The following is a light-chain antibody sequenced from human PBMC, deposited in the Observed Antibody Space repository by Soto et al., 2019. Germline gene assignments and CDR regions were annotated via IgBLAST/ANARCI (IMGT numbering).Light chain of an antibody. CDR2: DAS. V-gene: IGKV3D-20*01. J-gene: IGKJ4*01. CDR3: QQYSTSPT. CDR1: QTVSSSY. Sequence: EIVLTQSPATLSLSPGERATLSCRASQTVSSSYLAWYQQKPGLAPRLLIYDASSRATGIPDRFSGSGSGTDFTLTISRLEPEDFAVYYCQQYSTSPTFGGGTKVDIK.